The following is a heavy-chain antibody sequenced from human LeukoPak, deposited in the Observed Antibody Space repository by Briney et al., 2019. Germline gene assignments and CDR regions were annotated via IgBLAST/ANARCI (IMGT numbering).Heavy chain of an antibody. V-gene: IGHV4-59*01. CDR2: IYYSGST. CDR3: AREGNYDYVWGSYMGSHYFDY. CDR1: GGSFSGYY. Sequence: SETLSLTCAVYGGSFSGYYWSWIRQPPGKGLEWIGYIYYSGSTNYNPSLKSRVTISVDTSKNQFSLKLSSVTAADTAVYYCAREGNYDYVWGSYMGSHYFDYWGQGTLVTVSS. D-gene: IGHD3-16*01. J-gene: IGHJ4*02.